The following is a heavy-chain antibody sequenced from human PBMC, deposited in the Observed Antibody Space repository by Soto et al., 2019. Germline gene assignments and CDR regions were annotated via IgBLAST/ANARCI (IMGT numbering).Heavy chain of an antibody. CDR1: GFTFTRYS. CDR3: ARESEDLTSNFDY. V-gene: IGHV3-21*06. CDR2: ISSTTNYI. J-gene: IGHJ4*02. Sequence: EVQLVESGGGLVKPGGSLRLSCAASGFTFTRYSMNWVRQAPGKGLEWVSSISSTTNYIYYGDSMKGRITISRHNDKNSLYLEMNSLRAEDTAVYYCARESEDLTSNFDYWGKGTLVTVSS.